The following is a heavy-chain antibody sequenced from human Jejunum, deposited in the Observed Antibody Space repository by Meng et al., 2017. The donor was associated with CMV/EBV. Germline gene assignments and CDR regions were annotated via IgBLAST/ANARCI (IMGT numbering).Heavy chain of an antibody. CDR3: ARVKNHDFWSGYYTWFDH. Sequence: FSSHSWTWIRQPPGKGLEWIGEINYSGSTNYNPSLKSRVTISVDKSKNQFSLKLTSVTAADTAVFYCARVKNHDFWSGYYTWFDHWGQGTRVTVSS. D-gene: IGHD3-3*01. V-gene: IGHV4-34*01. CDR1: FSSHS. J-gene: IGHJ5*02. CDR2: INYSGST.